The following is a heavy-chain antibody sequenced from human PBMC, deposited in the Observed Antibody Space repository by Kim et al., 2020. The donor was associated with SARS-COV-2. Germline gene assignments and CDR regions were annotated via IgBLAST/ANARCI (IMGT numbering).Heavy chain of an antibody. J-gene: IGHJ4*02. CDR1: GGSLTSYH. D-gene: IGHD2-21*01. CDR2: IYYSGNT. V-gene: IGHV4-59*08. CDR3: ARISHCGGYCYYFDY. Sequence: SETLSLTCTVSGGSLTSYHWSWIRQPPGKGLEWIGYIYYSGNTNYNPSLKSRVTVSVDTSKNQFSLRLSSVTAADTADYYCARISHCGGYCYYFDYWGQGTLVTVSS.